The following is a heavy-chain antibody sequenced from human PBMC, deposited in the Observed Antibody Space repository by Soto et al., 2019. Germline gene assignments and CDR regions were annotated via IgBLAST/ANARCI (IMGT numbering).Heavy chain of an antibody. CDR3: ARGLQYRYGMDV. J-gene: IGHJ6*02. Sequence: EVQLVESGGTLVQPGGSLRLSCAAAGFTFTNYWMHWVRQAPGKGLVWVSRINGDASNAFYANSVKGRFTISRDNAKNTVYLQLTGLGAEDTAVYYCARGLQYRYGMDVWGQGTTVTVSS. D-gene: IGHD4-4*01. CDR1: GFTFTNYW. CDR2: INGDASNA. V-gene: IGHV3-74*01.